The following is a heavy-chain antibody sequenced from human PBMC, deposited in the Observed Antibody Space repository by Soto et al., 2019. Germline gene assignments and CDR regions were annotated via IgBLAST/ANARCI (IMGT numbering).Heavy chain of an antibody. V-gene: IGHV4-30-4*01. J-gene: IGHJ5*02. CDR1: GGSIRSGDGY. Sequence: SETLSLTCTVSGGSIRSGDGYWSWIRQPPGKGLEWIGYIYYSGSTYYNPSLKSRVTISVDTSKNQFSLKLSSVTAADTAVYYCARAPRGVITFGGVIVMPNWFDPWGQGTLVTVSS. D-gene: IGHD3-16*02. CDR2: IYYSGST. CDR3: ARAPRGVITFGGVIVMPNWFDP.